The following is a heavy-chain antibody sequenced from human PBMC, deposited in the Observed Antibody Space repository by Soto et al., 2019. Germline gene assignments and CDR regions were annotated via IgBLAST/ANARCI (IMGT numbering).Heavy chain of an antibody. J-gene: IGHJ4*02. V-gene: IGHV4-59*01. D-gene: IGHD4-17*01. CDR1: GGSISSYY. Sequence: SETLSLTCTVSGGSISSYYWSWVRQPPGKGLEWIGYIYYSGSTNYNPSLKSRVTISVDTSKNQFSLKLSSVTAADTAVYYCARSEATVLDYWGQGTLVTVSS. CDR2: IYYSGST. CDR3: ARSEATVLDY.